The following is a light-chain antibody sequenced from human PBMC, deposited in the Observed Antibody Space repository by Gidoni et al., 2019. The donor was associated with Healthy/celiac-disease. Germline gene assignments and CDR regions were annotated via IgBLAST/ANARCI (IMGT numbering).Light chain of an antibody. CDR2: DAS. J-gene: IGKJ4*01. V-gene: IGKV1-5*01. CDR3: QQYNSYSPEWLT. Sequence: DIQMTQSPSTLSASVGDRVTITCRASQSISSCLALYQQKPGKAPKLLIYDASSLESWGPSRFSGSGSGTEFPLTISSLQPDDFATYYCQQYNSYSPEWLTFGGGTKVEIK. CDR1: QSISSC.